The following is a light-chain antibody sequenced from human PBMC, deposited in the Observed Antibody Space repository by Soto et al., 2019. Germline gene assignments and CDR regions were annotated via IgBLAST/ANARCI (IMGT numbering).Light chain of an antibody. J-gene: IGKJ1*01. V-gene: IGKV1-5*01. CDR2: DAS. Sequence: DIQMTQSPSSLSASVLDGVTLSFRASHSISNYVNWYQQKPGKAPKLLIYDASSLESGVPSRVSGSGSGTEFNLTISSLQPDDFATYYCQQYNTFWTFGPGTKVDIK. CDR3: QQYNTFWT. CDR1: HSISNY.